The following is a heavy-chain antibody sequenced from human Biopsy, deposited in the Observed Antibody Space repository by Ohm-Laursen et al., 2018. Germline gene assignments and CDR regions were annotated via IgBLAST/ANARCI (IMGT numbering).Heavy chain of an antibody. D-gene: IGHD3-3*01. J-gene: IGHJ4*02. Sequence: ASVKVSCKVSGYTLNELSMHWVRQVPGKGLEWMGGFAPENGKTVYAQNFQARVSLTEDTSTDTAYMELRSLRSEDTAVYYCARGVTIFAELITRIDYWGQGTLVTVSS. CDR3: ARGVTIFAELITRIDY. CDR2: FAPENGKT. V-gene: IGHV1-24*01. CDR1: GYTLNELS.